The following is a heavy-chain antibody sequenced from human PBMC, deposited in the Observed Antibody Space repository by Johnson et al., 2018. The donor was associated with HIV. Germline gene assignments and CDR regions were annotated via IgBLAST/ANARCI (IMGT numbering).Heavy chain of an antibody. CDR3: ARVLRGGATPAFDI. V-gene: IGHV3-74*02. Sequence: VQLVESGGGLVQPGGSLRLSCAASGFTFSSYWMHWVRQAPGKGLVWVSRINSDGSSTSYADSVKGRFTISRDNAKNTLYLQMNSLRAEDTAVYYWARVLRGGATPAFDIWCQGTMVTVSS. D-gene: IGHD5-12*01. J-gene: IGHJ3*02. CDR1: GFTFSSYW. CDR2: INSDGSST.